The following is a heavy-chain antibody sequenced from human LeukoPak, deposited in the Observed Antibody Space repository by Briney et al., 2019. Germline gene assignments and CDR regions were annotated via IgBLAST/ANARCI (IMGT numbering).Heavy chain of an antibody. D-gene: IGHD6-13*01. Sequence: GGSLRLSCVVSSGFTFNYYGMHWVRQAPGKRPEWLSLISFDGSKRFYGDSSKGRYTVSRDNSKNTLSLQMNSLRAEDTAIYYCAKDPKRGIATYFEYWGQGVLVTVSS. CDR3: AKDPKRGIATYFEY. J-gene: IGHJ4*02. V-gene: IGHV3-30*18. CDR1: GFTFNYYG. CDR2: ISFDGSKR.